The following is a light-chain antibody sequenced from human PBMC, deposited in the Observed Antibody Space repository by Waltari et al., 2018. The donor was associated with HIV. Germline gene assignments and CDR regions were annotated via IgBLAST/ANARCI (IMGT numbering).Light chain of an antibody. CDR1: AGLSSSA. CDR2: LKSDGSH. J-gene: IGLJ3*02. CDR3: QTWDTGPV. V-gene: IGLV4-69*01. Sequence: QLVLTQSPSASAFLGASVKITCTLNAGLSSSAIARHQHQPEKGPRYLMKLKSDGSHNREDEIPDRFSASNSGADHHLTISSLQSEDEGYYYCQTWDTGPVFGGGTKLTVL.